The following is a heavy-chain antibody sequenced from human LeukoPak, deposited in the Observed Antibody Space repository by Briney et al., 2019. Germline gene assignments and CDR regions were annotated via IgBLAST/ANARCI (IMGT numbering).Heavy chain of an antibody. CDR2: IWSDGSNK. D-gene: IGHD4-17*01. V-gene: IGHV3-33*01. J-gene: IGHJ5*02. CDR1: GFTFSSYG. Sequence: GRSLRLSCAASGFTFSSYGMHWVRQAPGKGLGWVAVIWSDGSNKYYADSVKGRFTISRDKSKNTLYLQMNSLRAEDTAVYYCASSRIEYGDYDLDPWGQGTLVTVSS. CDR3: ASSRIEYGDYDLDP.